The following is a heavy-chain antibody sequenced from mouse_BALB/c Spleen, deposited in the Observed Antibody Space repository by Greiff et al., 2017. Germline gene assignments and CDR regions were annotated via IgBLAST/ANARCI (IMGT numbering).Heavy chain of an antibody. V-gene: IGHV5-6-5*01. CDR1: GFTFSSYA. CDR3: ARDMITGAY. Sequence: EVQLQESGGGLVKPGGSLKLSCAASGFTFSSYAMSWVRQTPEKRLEWVASISSGGSTYYPDSVKGRFTISRDNARNILYLQMSSLRSEDTAMYYCARDMITGAYWGQGTLVTVSA. J-gene: IGHJ3*01. CDR2: ISSGGST. D-gene: IGHD2-4*01.